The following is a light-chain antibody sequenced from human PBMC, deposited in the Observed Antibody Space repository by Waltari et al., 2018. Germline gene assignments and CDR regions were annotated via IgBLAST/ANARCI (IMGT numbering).Light chain of an antibody. J-gene: IGLJ2*01. Sequence: SSELTQDPAVSVALGQTVRITCQGDSLRSYYASWYQQKPGQAPVLVIYGKNNRPSGIPDRFSCSSSGNTSSLTITGAQAEEEADYYCNSRDSSGNHLVVFGGGTKLTVL. V-gene: IGLV3-19*01. CDR2: GKN. CDR1: SLRSYY. CDR3: NSRDSSGNHLVV.